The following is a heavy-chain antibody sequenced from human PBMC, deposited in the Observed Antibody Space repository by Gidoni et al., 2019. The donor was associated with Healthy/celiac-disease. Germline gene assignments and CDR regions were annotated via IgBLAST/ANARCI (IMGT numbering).Heavy chain of an antibody. J-gene: IGHJ4*02. CDR3: ARVSDYSNYGDY. D-gene: IGHD4-4*01. V-gene: IGHV3-21*01. CDR2: ISSSSSYI. CDR1: GFTFSSYS. Sequence: EVQLVESGGGLGKPGGSLRLSCAASGFTFSSYSMNWVRQAPGKGLEWVSSISSSSSYIYYADSVKGRFTISRDNAKNSLYLQMNSLRAEDTAVYYCARVSDYSNYGDYWGQGTLVTVSS.